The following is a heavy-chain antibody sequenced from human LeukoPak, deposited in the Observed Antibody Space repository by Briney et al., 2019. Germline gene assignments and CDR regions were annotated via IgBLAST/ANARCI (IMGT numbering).Heavy chain of an antibody. CDR1: GGSISSYY. Sequence: SETLSLTCTVSGGSISSYYWSWIRQPAGRGLEWIGRIHTSGSTNYNPSLKSRVTLSGDTSKNLFSLRLTSVTAADTAIYYCARDEGSGWYAYWGQGTLVTVSS. V-gene: IGHV4-4*07. D-gene: IGHD6-19*01. J-gene: IGHJ4*02. CDR2: IHTSGST. CDR3: ARDEGSGWYAY.